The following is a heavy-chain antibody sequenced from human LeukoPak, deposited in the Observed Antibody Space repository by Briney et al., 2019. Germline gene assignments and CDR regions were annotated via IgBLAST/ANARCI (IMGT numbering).Heavy chain of an antibody. J-gene: IGHJ4*02. V-gene: IGHV1-46*01. CDR1: GYSFTSNY. CDR2: IYPRDGST. Sequence: GASVEVSCTASGYSFTSNYIHWVRQAPGQGLEWMGMIYPRDGSTSYAQKFQGRVTVTRDTSTSTVHMELSGLRSEDTAVYYCARDQEAFDYWGQGTLVTVSS. CDR3: ARDQEAFDY.